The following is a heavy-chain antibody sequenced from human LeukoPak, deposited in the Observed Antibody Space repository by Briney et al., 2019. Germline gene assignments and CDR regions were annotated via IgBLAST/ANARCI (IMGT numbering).Heavy chain of an antibody. CDR2: IDSSSGYI. Sequence: PGGSLRLSCAASGFTFNTYSMNWARQAPGKGLEWVSSIDSSSGYIFYADSVKGRFIISRDNAKNSLYLQMNSLRAEDTAVYYCAKDTASSWWYFDLWGRGTLVTVSS. V-gene: IGHV3-21*04. CDR3: AKDTASSWWYFDL. CDR1: GFTFNTYS. D-gene: IGHD5-18*01. J-gene: IGHJ2*01.